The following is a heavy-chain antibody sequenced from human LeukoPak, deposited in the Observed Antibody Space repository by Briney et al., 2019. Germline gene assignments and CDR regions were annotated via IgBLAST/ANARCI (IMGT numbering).Heavy chain of an antibody. Sequence: ASVKVSCKASGYTFTGYYMHWVRQAPGQGLEWMGWINPNSGGTNYAQKFQGRVTMTTDTSTSTAYMELRSLRSDDTAVYYCARLTPPYYDFWSGQMYYFDYWGQGTLVTVSS. J-gene: IGHJ4*02. CDR1: GYTFTGYY. D-gene: IGHD3-3*01. V-gene: IGHV1-2*02. CDR3: ARLTPPYYDFWSGQMYYFDY. CDR2: INPNSGGT.